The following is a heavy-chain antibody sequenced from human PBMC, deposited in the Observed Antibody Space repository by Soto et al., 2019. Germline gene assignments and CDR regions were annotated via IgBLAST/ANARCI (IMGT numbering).Heavy chain of an antibody. D-gene: IGHD6-19*01. V-gene: IGHV3-33*01. CDR1: GFTFSSYG. J-gene: IGHJ1*01. Sequence: QVQLVESGGGVVQPGRSLRLSCAASGFTFSSYGMHWVRQAPGKGLECVAVIWYDGSNKYYADSVKGRFTISRDNSKNTLYLQMNSLRAEDTAVYYCARDRRAVAGTEYFQHWGQGTLVTVSS. CDR3: ARDRRAVAGTEYFQH. CDR2: IWYDGSNK.